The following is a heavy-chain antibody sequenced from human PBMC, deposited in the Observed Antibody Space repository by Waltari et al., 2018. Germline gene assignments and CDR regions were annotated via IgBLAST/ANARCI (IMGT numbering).Heavy chain of an antibody. CDR1: GYSISSGCY. CDR3: ARGAAAAGTVWFDP. D-gene: IGHD6-13*01. J-gene: IGHJ5*02. CDR2: IYHSGST. Sequence: QVQLQESGPGLVKPSETLSITCAVSGYSISSGCYWGWIRPPPGKGLEWIGSIYHSGSTYYNPSLKSRVTISVDTSKNQFSLKLSSVTAADTAVYYCARGAAAAGTVWFDPWGQGTLVTVSS. V-gene: IGHV4-38-2*01.